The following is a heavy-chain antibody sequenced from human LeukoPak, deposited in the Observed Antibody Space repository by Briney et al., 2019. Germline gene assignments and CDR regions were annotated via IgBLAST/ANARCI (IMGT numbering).Heavy chain of an antibody. J-gene: IGHJ4*02. Sequence: GASVKVSCKASGYTFTGYYMHWVRQAPGQGLEWMGWINPNSGGTNYAQKFQGRVTMTRDTSISTAYMELSRLRSDDTAVYYCARDRKAGYYYGSGPYWGCWGQGTLVTVSS. CDR2: INPNSGGT. CDR3: ARDRKAGYYYGSGPYWGC. V-gene: IGHV1-2*02. D-gene: IGHD3-10*01. CDR1: GYTFTGYY.